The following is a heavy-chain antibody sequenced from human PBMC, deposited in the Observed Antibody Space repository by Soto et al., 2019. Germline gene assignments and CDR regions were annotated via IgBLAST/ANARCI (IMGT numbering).Heavy chain of an antibody. Sequence: PGGSLRLSCAASGFTFSSYAMSWVRQAPGKGLEWVSAISGSGGSTYYADSVKGRFTISRDNSKNTLYLQMNSLRAEDTAVYYCAKGPSYHTCSGGSCYSFPDYWGQGTLVTVSS. D-gene: IGHD2-15*01. CDR1: GFTFSSYA. CDR2: ISGSGGST. J-gene: IGHJ4*02. CDR3: AKGPSYHTCSGGSCYSFPDY. V-gene: IGHV3-23*01.